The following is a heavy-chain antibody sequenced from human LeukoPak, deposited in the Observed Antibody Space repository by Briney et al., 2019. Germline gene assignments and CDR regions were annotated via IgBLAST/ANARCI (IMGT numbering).Heavy chain of an antibody. J-gene: IGHJ4*02. Sequence: GGSLRLSCGASGFTFSNYWMSWVRQAPGKGLEWVANIKQGGSEKYYVDSVRGRFTISRDNAKNSLYLQMNSLRAEDTAVYYCAREDYDDYVGCSDCWGQGTLVTVSS. CDR2: IKQGGSEK. D-gene: IGHD4-17*01. CDR1: GFTFSNYW. V-gene: IGHV3-7*05. CDR3: AREDYDDYVGCSDC.